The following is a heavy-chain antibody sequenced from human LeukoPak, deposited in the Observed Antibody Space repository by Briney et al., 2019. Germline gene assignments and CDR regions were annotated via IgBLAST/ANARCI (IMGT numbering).Heavy chain of an antibody. D-gene: IGHD3-22*01. CDR2: IYSGGST. CDR1: GFTVSSNY. Sequence: PGGSLRLSCAASGFTVSSNYMSWVRQAPGKGLEWVSVIYSGGSTYYADSVKGRFTISRDNSKNTLYLQMNSLRAEDTAVYYCGRVGYYYDSSGYDDAFDIWGQGTMVTVSS. J-gene: IGHJ3*02. V-gene: IGHV3-53*01. CDR3: GRVGYYYDSSGYDDAFDI.